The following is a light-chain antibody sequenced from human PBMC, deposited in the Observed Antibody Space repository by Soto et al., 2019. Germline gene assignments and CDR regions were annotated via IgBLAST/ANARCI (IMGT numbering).Light chain of an antibody. V-gene: IGKV3-20*01. J-gene: IGKJ2*01. CDR1: QTLNSNY. CDR2: GAS. Sequence: EIVLTQSTGTLSLSPGERATLSCRASQTLNSNYVAWYQQKPGQAPKPLIYGASSRATGIPDRFSGSGSGTDFPLTISRLEAEDFAMYYCHLTGGYTFGQGTKLEIK. CDR3: HLTGGYT.